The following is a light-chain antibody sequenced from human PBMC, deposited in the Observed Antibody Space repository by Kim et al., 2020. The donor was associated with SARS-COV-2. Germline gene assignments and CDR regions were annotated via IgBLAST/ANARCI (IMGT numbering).Light chain of an antibody. Sequence: EIMVTQSPATLSVSPGESATLSCRTSQSVTNSLAWYQQKPGQAPRLLIYGASTRATGIPGTFSGGGSGTEFTLTISSLQSADFVIYFCQQYSSWPYTFGQGTKLEI. CDR1: QSVTNS. CDR2: GAS. J-gene: IGKJ2*01. CDR3: QQYSSWPYT. V-gene: IGKV3D-15*01.